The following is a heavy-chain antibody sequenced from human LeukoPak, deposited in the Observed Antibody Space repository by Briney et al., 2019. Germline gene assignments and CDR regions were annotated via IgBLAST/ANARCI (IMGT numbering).Heavy chain of an antibody. CDR1: GFTFSTHA. CDR3: AKDGSNGEFSSSWYDFDH. CDR2: ISDSGGST. Sequence: GXXLXLSCAASGFTFSTHAVSWVRQAPGRGLEWVSVISDSGGSTHYADSVKGRFTISRDNSKNTLYLQMNSLRADDTAVYYCAKDGSNGEFSSSWYDFDHWGQGTLVTV. D-gene: IGHD6-13*01. J-gene: IGHJ4*02. V-gene: IGHV3-23*01.